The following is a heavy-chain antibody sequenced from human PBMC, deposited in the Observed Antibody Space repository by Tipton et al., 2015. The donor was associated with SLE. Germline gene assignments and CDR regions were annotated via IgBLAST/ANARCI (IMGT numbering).Heavy chain of an antibody. J-gene: IGHJ4*02. D-gene: IGHD1-20*01. CDR1: GGSIISSSW. CDR3: TRVPRYNCNDIAD. CDR2: IYHSESP. Sequence: TLSLTCAVSGGSIISSSWWSWVRQPPGKGLEWIGDIYHSESPNYNPSLKSRVTISIDKSKNQFSLKLTSVTAADTAVYHCTRVPRYNCNDIADWGQGTLVSVSS. V-gene: IGHV4-4*02.